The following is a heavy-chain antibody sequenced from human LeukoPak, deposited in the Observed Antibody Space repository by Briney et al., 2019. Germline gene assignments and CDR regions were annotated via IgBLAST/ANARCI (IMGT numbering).Heavy chain of an antibody. D-gene: IGHD3-10*01. CDR3: AKDLGVRGANPTNWFDP. Sequence: ASVEVSCKASGYTFTGYYMHWVRQAPGQGLEWMGWINPNSGGTNYAQKFQGRVTMTRDTSISTAYMELSRLRSDDTAVYYCAKDLGVRGANPTNWFDPWGQGTLVTVSS. J-gene: IGHJ5*02. V-gene: IGHV1-2*02. CDR1: GYTFTGYY. CDR2: INPNSGGT.